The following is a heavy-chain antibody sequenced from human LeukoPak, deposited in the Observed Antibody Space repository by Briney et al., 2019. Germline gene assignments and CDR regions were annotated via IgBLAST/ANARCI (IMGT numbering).Heavy chain of an antibody. CDR3: ARDLYQLLFGMDV. D-gene: IGHD2-2*01. V-gene: IGHV3-21*01. J-gene: IGHJ6*02. CDR2: ISSSSSYI. Sequence: GGSLRLSCAASGFTFGSYSMNWVRQAPGKGLEWVSFISSSSSYIYYADSVKGRFTISRDNAKNSLYLQMNSLRAEDTAVYYCARDLYQLLFGMDVWGQGTTVTVSS. CDR1: GFTFGSYS.